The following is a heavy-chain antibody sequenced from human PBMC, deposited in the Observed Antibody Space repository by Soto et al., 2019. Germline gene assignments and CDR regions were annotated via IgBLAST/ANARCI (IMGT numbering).Heavy chain of an antibody. CDR2: IYYSGST. J-gene: IGHJ5*02. CDR3: ARSVDP. V-gene: IGHV4-31*03. Sequence: QVQLQESGPGLVKPSQTLSLTCTVSGGSISSGGYYWSWIRQHPGKGLEWIGYIYYSGSTYYNPSLNRRVTISVDTSKYPFSLKLRSVTAANTAVYFCARSVDPWGQGTLVTVSS. CDR1: GGSISSGGYY.